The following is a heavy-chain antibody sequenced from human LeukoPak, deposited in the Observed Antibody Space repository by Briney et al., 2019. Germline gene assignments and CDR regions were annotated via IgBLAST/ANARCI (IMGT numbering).Heavy chain of an antibody. D-gene: IGHD1-26*01. J-gene: IGHJ4*02. V-gene: IGHV3-23*01. CDR1: GFTLSSYA. CDR2: VDGGGGGT. Sequence: GGSLRLSCAASGFTLSSYAMTWVRQAPGRGMEWVSSVDGGGGGTYYADSVKGRFTISRDNSKNTLYVQMNSLRDEDTAVYYCAEDQRWESPHYLDSWGQGTLVTVSS. CDR3: AEDQRWESPHYLDS.